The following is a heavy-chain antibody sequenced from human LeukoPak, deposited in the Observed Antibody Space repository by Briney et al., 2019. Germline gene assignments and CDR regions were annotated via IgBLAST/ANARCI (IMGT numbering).Heavy chain of an antibody. V-gene: IGHV3-30*18. CDR1: GFTFSSYG. CDR2: ISYDGSNI. Sequence: GGSLRLSCAASGFTFSSYGMHWVRQAPGKGLEWVAVISYDGSNIYYADSVKGRFTISRDNSKNTLYLQMNSLRAEDTAVYYCAKAYLRDYYDSSGFEWGQGTLVTVSS. CDR3: AKAYLRDYYDSSGFE. D-gene: IGHD3-22*01. J-gene: IGHJ4*02.